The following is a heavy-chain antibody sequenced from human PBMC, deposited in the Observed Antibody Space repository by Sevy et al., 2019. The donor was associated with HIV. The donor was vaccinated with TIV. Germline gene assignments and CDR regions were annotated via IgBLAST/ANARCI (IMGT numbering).Heavy chain of an antibody. CDR1: GFTFSSYG. D-gene: IGHD6-13*01. CDR3: AKDCPSPPWEYSSSWYGYFDY. Sequence: GGSMRLSCAASGFTFSSYGMHWVRQAPGKGLEWVAFIRYDGSNKYYADSVKGRFTISRDNSKNTLYLQMNRLRAEDTAVYYCAKDCPSPPWEYSSSWYGYFDYWGQGTLVTVSS. V-gene: IGHV3-30*02. J-gene: IGHJ4*02. CDR2: IRYDGSNK.